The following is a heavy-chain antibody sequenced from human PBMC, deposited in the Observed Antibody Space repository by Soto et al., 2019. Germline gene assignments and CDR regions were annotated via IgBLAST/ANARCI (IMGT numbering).Heavy chain of an antibody. Sequence: QVQLQQWGAGLLKPSETLSLTCAVSGGSFSGYYWNWIRQSPGKGLEWIGEINHSGSTHYNPSLKSRISMSAETSKNQFSLKLNSVTAADTSVYYCARRVLTGYHNYGLDVWGQGTTVTVSS. V-gene: IGHV4-34*01. CDR3: ARRVLTGYHNYGLDV. J-gene: IGHJ6*02. CDR2: INHSGST. D-gene: IGHD6-25*01. CDR1: GGSFSGYY.